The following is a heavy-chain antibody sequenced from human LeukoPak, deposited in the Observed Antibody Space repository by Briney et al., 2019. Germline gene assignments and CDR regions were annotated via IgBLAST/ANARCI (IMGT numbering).Heavy chain of an antibody. CDR2: ISSSGSTI. Sequence: PGGSLRLSCAASGFTFSNYEMNWVRQAPGKGLEWVSYISSSGSTIYYADSVKGRFTISRDNAKNSLYLQMNSLRAEDTAVYYCASRAYYDSSGYSWGQGTLVTVSS. D-gene: IGHD3-22*01. CDR1: GFTFSNYE. V-gene: IGHV3-48*03. CDR3: ASRAYYDSSGYS. J-gene: IGHJ4*02.